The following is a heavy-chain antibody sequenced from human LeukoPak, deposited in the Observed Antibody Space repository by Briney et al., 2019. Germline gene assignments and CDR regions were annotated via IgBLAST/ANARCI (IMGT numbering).Heavy chain of an antibody. CDR3: ARVPSPATPMVPLMN. Sequence: ASVKVSCKTSGYTFTSYGITWVRQAPGQGLEWMGWISAYNGNTHYVQNLKGRVIMTTDPSTTTVYMELSNLRSDDTAVYYCARVPSPATPMVPLMNWGQGTLVTVSS. CDR2: ISAYNGNT. V-gene: IGHV1-18*01. J-gene: IGHJ4*02. CDR1: GYTFTSYG. D-gene: IGHD5-18*01.